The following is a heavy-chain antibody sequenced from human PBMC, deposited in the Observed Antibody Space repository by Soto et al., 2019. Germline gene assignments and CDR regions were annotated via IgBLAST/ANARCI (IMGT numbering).Heavy chain of an antibody. CDR3: ARQAYLGSGTYYSDY. Sequence: PXESLKLSWKSSGYNFISYWIALVLQMPGKGLEWMGIIYPGDSDATYSPSFEGQVTFSVDKSITTAYLQWISLKASDTAMYYCARQAYLGSGTYYSDYWGQGTQVTVPS. CDR1: GYNFISYW. J-gene: IGHJ4*02. D-gene: IGHD3-10*01. V-gene: IGHV5-51*01. CDR2: IYPGDSDA.